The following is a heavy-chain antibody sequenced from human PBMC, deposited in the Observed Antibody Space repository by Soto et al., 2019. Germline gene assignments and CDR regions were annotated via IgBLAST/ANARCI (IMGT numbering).Heavy chain of an antibody. CDR3: VKGGASYTSCWYAN. Sequence: DVELLESGGNLVQPGGSVTLSCAASGFTFSNYAMHWVRQAPGKGLEWVSTIKDSGDSTYYLDSVRGRFTISRDNSKNTLYLQMTSLTAEDTALYHCVKGGASYTSCWYANWGQGILVTVSS. CDR2: IKDSGDST. CDR1: GFTFSNYA. D-gene: IGHD6-13*01. J-gene: IGHJ4*02. V-gene: IGHV3-23*01.